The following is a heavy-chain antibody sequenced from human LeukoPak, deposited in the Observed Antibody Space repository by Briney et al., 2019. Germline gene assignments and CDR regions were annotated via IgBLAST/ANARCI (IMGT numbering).Heavy chain of an antibody. CDR2: IYSGGST. CDR3: ARDAMLYLDP. V-gene: IGHV3-66*02. J-gene: IGHJ5*02. Sequence: GGSLRLSCAASGFTVSSNYMSWVRQAPGKGLEWVSVIYSGGSTYYADSVEGRFTISRDNSKNTLYLQMNSLRAEDTAVYYCARDAMLYLDPWGQGTLVTVSS. D-gene: IGHD3-10*02. CDR1: GFTVSSNY.